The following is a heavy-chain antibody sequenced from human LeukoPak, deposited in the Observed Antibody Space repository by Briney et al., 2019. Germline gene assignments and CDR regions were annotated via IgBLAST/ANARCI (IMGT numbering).Heavy chain of an antibody. Sequence: ASVKVSCKASGYTFTGYYMHWVRQAPGQGLEWMGWINPNSGGTNYAQKFQGRVTMTRDTSISTAYRELSRLRSDDTAVYYCARSVTTFCHGLGDWGQGTLVTVSS. V-gene: IGHV1-2*02. D-gene: IGHD4-11*01. CDR1: GYTFTGYY. J-gene: IGHJ4*02. CDR3: ARSVTTFCHGLGD. CDR2: INPNSGGT.